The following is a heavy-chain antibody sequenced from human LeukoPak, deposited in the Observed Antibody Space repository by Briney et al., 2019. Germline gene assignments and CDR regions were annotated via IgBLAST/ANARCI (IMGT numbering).Heavy chain of an antibody. J-gene: IGHJ4*02. V-gene: IGHV4-31*03. Sequence: SQTPSLTCTVSGGSISSGGYYWSWIRQHPGKGLEWIGYIYYGGSTYYNPSLKSRVTISVDTSKNQFSLKLSSVTAADTAVYYCARSSGNSVLYDYWGQGTLVTVSS. CDR1: GGSISSGGYY. D-gene: IGHD4-23*01. CDR3: ARSSGNSVLYDY. CDR2: IYYGGST.